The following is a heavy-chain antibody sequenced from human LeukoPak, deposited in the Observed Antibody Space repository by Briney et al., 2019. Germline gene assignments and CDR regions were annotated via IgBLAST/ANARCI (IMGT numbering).Heavy chain of an antibody. CDR1: GGSINNYF. CDR3: ARTLTIFGVGIGVDY. CDR2: IYFTGST. D-gene: IGHD3-3*01. Sequence: SETLSLTCTVSGGSINNYFWSWIRQPPGKGLEWIGYIYFTGSTSYNPSLKSRVTMSVDTSKNQFFLKLSSVTAADTAVYYCARTLTIFGVGIGVDYWGQGTLVTVSS. V-gene: IGHV4-59*01. J-gene: IGHJ4*02.